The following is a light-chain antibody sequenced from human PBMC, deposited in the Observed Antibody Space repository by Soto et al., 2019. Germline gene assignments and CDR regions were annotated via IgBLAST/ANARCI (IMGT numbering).Light chain of an antibody. Sequence: EIVLTQSPATLSLSPGERATLPCRASQSVSSYLAWYQQKPGQAPRLLIYDASNRATGIPARFSGSGSGTDFTLTISSLEPEDFAVYYCQQRSNWPRTFGQGTRLEIK. V-gene: IGKV3-11*01. J-gene: IGKJ5*01. CDR2: DAS. CDR1: QSVSSY. CDR3: QQRSNWPRT.